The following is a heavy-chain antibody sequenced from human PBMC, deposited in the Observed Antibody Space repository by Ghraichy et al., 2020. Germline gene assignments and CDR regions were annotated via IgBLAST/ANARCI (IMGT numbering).Heavy chain of an antibody. CDR2: ISSNGGTI. J-gene: IGHJ6*02. CDR1: GFTFSAFA. CDR3: VKGGLAVAGRPGDV. V-gene: IGHV3-64*05. Sequence: GGSLRLSCSASGFTFSAFAIHWVRQAPGKGLEHVSTISSNGGTIYYADSVKGRFTISRDNSKNTLYVQMSSLRTEDTAIYYCVKGGLAVAGRPGDVWGQGTTVTVSS. D-gene: IGHD6-19*01.